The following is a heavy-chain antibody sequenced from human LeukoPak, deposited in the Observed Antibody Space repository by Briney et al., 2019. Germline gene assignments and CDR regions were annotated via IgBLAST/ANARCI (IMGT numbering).Heavy chain of an antibody. CDR3: AKDPSTTYYDFWSGTETDY. CDR1: GFTFSSYA. V-gene: IGHV3-23*01. D-gene: IGHD3-3*01. J-gene: IGHJ4*02. CDR2: ISGSGGST. Sequence: PGGSLRLSCAASGFTFSSYAMSWVRQAPGKGLEWVSAISGSGGSTYYADSVKGRFTISRDNSKNTLYLQMNSLRAEDTAVYYCAKDPSTTYYDFWSGTETDYWGQGTLVTVSS.